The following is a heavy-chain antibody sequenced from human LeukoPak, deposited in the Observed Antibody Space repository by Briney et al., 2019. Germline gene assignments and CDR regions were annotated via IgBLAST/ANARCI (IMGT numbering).Heavy chain of an antibody. D-gene: IGHD2-2*01. Sequence: ASVKVSCKASGYTFTSYGISWVRQAPGQGLEWMGWISAYNGNTNYAQKLQGRVTMTTDTSTNTAYMELRSLRSDDTAVYYCAQSVVRTSYYYYGMDVWGQGTTVTVSS. V-gene: IGHV1-18*01. CDR2: ISAYNGNT. CDR3: AQSVVRTSYYYYGMDV. CDR1: GYTFTSYG. J-gene: IGHJ6*02.